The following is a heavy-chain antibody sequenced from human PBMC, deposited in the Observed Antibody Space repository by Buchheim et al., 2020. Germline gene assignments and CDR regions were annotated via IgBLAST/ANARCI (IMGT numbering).Heavy chain of an antibody. CDR2: ISYDGNSK. CDR3: AGDQRYQLLYLFDY. CDR1: GITFSSYG. J-gene: IGHJ4*02. D-gene: IGHD2-2*02. V-gene: IGHV3-30*19. Sequence: QVQLVESGGGVVQPGRSLRLSCAASGITFSSYGMHWVRQAPGKGLEWVAVISYDGNSKYYTDSVKGRFTISRDNSKNTMYLQMNSLGVEDTAMYYCAGDQRYQLLYLFDYWGQGAL.